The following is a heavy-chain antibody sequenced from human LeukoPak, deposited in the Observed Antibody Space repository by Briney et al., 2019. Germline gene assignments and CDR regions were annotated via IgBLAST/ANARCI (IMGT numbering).Heavy chain of an antibody. D-gene: IGHD6-13*01. V-gene: IGHV1-2*02. J-gene: IGHJ4*02. CDR1: GYTFTGYY. Sequence: GASVKVSCKASGYTFTGYYMHWVRQAPGQGLEWMGWINPNSGGTNYAQKFQGRVTMTRDTSISTAYVELSRLRSDDTAVYYCASNPRRIAAAVPFDYWGQGTLVTVSS. CDR2: INPNSGGT. CDR3: ASNPRRIAAAVPFDY.